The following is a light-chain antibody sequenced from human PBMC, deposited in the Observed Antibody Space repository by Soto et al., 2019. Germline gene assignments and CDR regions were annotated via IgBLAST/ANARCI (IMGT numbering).Light chain of an antibody. CDR1: QDISNF. Sequence: DIQLTQSPSFLSASVGDRVTITCRASQDISNFLAWFQQKPGRAPKLLIYAVFTLQRGVPSRFSGSGSGAEFTLTISSLQPEDIATYYCQQLDSYPLTIGGGTKV. CDR3: QQLDSYPLT. V-gene: IGKV1-9*01. CDR2: AVF. J-gene: IGKJ4*01.